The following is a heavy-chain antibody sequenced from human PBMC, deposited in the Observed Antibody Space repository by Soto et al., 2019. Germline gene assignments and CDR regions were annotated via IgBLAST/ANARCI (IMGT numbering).Heavy chain of an antibody. Sequence: QVQLVQSGAEVKKPGASVKVSCKASGYTFTRYYMHWVRQAPGQGLEWMGIINPSGGSKSYAQKFVGRVTMTRDTSTSTVYMKLTSLRSEDTALDYCARGGEFGYSRDTDYWGQGTLVTVSS. V-gene: IGHV1-46*01. J-gene: IGHJ4*02. CDR1: GYTFTRYY. D-gene: IGHD6-13*01. CDR2: INPSGGSK. CDR3: ARGGEFGYSRDTDY.